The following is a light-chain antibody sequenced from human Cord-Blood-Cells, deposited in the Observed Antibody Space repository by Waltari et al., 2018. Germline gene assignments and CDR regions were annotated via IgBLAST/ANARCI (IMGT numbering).Light chain of an antibody. CDR3: QQYNSYSWT. CDR2: DAS. CDR1: QSISSW. Sequence: DIQMTQSPSTLSASVGDRVTITCRASQSISSWLAWYQQKPGKAPKLLIYDASSLESGGPSRFSGSGSGTEFTLTISSLQSYDFATYYCQQYNSYSWTFGQGTKVEIK. V-gene: IGKV1-5*01. J-gene: IGKJ1*01.